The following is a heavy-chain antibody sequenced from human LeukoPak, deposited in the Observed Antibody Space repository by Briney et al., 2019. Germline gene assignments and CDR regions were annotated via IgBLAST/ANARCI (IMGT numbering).Heavy chain of an antibody. J-gene: IGHJ6*03. V-gene: IGHV3-73*01. CDR2: IRSKANSYAT. CDR3: TRQTPDIVVVPAARTYYYYYMDV. D-gene: IGHD2-2*01. Sequence: HSGGSLRLSCAASGFTFSGSAMHWVRQASGKGLEWVGRIRSKANSYATAYAASVKGRFTISRDDSKNTAYLQMNSLKTEDTAVYYCTRQTPDIVVVPAARTYYYYYMDVWGKGTTVTISS. CDR1: GFTFSGSA.